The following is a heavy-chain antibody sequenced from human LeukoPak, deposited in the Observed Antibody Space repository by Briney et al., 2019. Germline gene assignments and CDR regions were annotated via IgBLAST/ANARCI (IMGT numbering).Heavy chain of an antibody. CDR3: ARGDWNDRFDY. CDR1: GFTFSTYN. Sequence: GGSLRLSCAASGFTFSTYNMNWVRQAPGKGLEWVSYISTSSSFIYYADSVKGRFTISRDNAKNCLYLQMNSLRAEDTALYYCARGDWNDRFDYWGQGTLVTVSS. V-gene: IGHV3-21*05. J-gene: IGHJ4*02. CDR2: ISTSSSFI. D-gene: IGHD1-1*01.